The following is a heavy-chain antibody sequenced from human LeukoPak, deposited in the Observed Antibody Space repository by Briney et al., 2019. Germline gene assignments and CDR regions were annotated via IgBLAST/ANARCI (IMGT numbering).Heavy chain of an antibody. J-gene: IGHJ5*02. CDR2: IKQDGSEK. D-gene: IGHD6-19*01. V-gene: IGHV3-7*01. CDR1: GFTFSSYW. CDR3: ARGFRAAGTNGFDP. Sequence: PGGSLRLSCAASGFTFSSYWMSWVRQAPGKGLEWVANIKQDGSEKYYVDSVKGRFTISRDNAKNSLYLQMNSLRAEDTAVYYCARGFRAAGTNGFDPWGQGTLVTVSS.